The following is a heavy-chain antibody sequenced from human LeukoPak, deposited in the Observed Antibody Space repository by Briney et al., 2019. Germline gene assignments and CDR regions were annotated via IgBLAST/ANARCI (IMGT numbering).Heavy chain of an antibody. Sequence: GGLLSPSCASSGSTFSSYAMSWVRQAPGKGLEWGSAISGSGGSTYYADSVRGRFPISRDNSKNTLYLQMNSLRAEDTAVYYCARPIRNWGQGTLVIVSS. V-gene: IGHV3-23*01. J-gene: IGHJ4*02. CDR3: ARPIRN. CDR2: ISGSGGST. CDR1: GSTFSSYA.